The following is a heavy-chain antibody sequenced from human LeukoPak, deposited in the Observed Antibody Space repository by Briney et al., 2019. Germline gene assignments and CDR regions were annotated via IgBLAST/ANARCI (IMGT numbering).Heavy chain of an antibody. Sequence: GGSLRLSCAASGFTFSSYGMSWVRQAPGKGLEWVSAISGSGGSTYYADSVKGRFTISRDNAKNSLYLQMNSLRAEDTAVYYCARDTYYYDSSGYANWFDPWGQGTLVTVSS. D-gene: IGHD3-22*01. CDR3: ARDTYYYDSSGYANWFDP. V-gene: IGHV3-23*01. CDR1: GFTFSSYG. CDR2: ISGSGGST. J-gene: IGHJ5*02.